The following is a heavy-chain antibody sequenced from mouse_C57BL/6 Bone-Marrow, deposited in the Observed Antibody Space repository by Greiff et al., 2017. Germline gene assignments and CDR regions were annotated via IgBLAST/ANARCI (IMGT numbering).Heavy chain of an antibody. Sequence: QVQLQQSGAELVKPGASVKMSCKASGYTFTSYWITWVKQRPGQGLEWIGDIYPTSGRTNYNEKFKSKAILTVDTSSNTAYMQLSSLTSEDPAVFYCAGSGPLGRSFDYWGQGTTLTVSS. CDR2: IYPTSGRT. D-gene: IGHD4-1*01. V-gene: IGHV1-55*01. CDR1: GYTFTSYW. CDR3: AGSGPLGRSFDY. J-gene: IGHJ2*01.